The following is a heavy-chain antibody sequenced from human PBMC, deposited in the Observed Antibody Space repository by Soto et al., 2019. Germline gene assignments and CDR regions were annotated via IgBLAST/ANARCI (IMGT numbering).Heavy chain of an antibody. CDR1: GFMFNNYA. CDR2: VSVSGGTT. V-gene: IGHV3-23*01. Sequence: GGSLRLSCAASGFMFNNYAMSWVRQAPGKGLEWVSTVSVSGGTTYSADSLKGRFTISRDNSKKTVYLQMNRLRADDTAIYYCAKGLYYYDSSGYRLFDYWGQGTLVTVSS. CDR3: AKGLYYYDSSGYRLFDY. J-gene: IGHJ4*02. D-gene: IGHD3-22*01.